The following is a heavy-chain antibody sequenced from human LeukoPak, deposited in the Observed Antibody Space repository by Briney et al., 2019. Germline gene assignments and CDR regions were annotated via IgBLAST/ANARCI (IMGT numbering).Heavy chain of an antibody. Sequence: SETLSLTCAVYGGSFSGYYWSWIRQPPGKGLEWIGEINHSGSTNYNPSLKSRVTISVDTSKNQFSLKLSSVTAADTAVYYCASFCGGDCRLNWFDPWGQGTLVTVSS. D-gene: IGHD2-21*02. CDR2: INHSGST. V-gene: IGHV4-34*01. J-gene: IGHJ5*02. CDR1: GGSFSGYY. CDR3: ASFCGGDCRLNWFDP.